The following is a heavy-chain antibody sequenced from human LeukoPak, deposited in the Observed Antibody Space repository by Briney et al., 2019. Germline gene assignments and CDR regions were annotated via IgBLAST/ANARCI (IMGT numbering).Heavy chain of an antibody. D-gene: IGHD1-26*01. J-gene: IGHJ4*02. V-gene: IGHV4-61*02. CDR3: ARRGCGEPIDY. CDR1: GGSISSGSYY. CDR2: IYTSGST. Sequence: SETLSLTCTVSGGSISSGSYYWSWIRQPAGKGLEWIGRIYTSGSTNYNPSLKSRVTISVDKSKNQFSLKLSSVTAADTAVYYCARRGCGEPIDYWGQGTLVTVSS.